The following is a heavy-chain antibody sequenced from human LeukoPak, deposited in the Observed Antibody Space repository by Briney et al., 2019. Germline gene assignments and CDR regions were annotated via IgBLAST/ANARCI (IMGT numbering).Heavy chain of an antibody. Sequence: GGSLRLSCAASGFTFSSYAMTWVRQAPGKGLEWLSAISGTGGSTYYADSVKGRFTISRDNSKNTLYLQMNSLRAEDTAVYYCAKWGDYDVLTGYYDPDYWGQGTLVTVSS. V-gene: IGHV3-23*01. CDR3: AKWGDYDVLTGYYDPDY. CDR1: GFTFSSYA. D-gene: IGHD3-9*01. CDR2: ISGTGGST. J-gene: IGHJ4*02.